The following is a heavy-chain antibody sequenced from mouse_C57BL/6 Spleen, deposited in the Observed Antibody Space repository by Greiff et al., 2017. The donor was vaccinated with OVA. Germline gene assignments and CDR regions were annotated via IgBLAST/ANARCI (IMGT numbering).Heavy chain of an antibody. V-gene: IGHV5-9-1*02. CDR2: ISSGGDYI. J-gene: IGHJ4*01. D-gene: IGHD2-2*01. Sequence: EVQRVESGEGLVKPGGSLKLSCAASGFTFSSYAMSWVRQTPEKRLEWVAYISSGGDYIYYADTVKGRFTISRDNARNTLYLQMSSLKSEDTAMYYCTRGEGLGGYDRYYDMDYWGQGTSVTVSS. CDR3: TRGEGLGGYDRYYDMDY. CDR1: GFTFSSYA.